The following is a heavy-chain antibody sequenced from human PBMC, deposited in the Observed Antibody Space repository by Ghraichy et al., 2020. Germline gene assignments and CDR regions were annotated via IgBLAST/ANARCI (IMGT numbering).Heavy chain of an antibody. Sequence: GGSLRLSCEVSGFIFSNYGMHWVRQAPGKGLEWVALISYDSYYKRYSDSVKGRFTISRDNSENTLFLEMDSLRPEDTGVYYCAREHMYTSSWPELYYFDYWSQGTKVTVSP. D-gene: IGHD6-13*01. J-gene: IGHJ4*02. CDR3: AREHMYTSSWPELYYFDY. CDR2: ISYDSYYK. CDR1: GFIFSNYG. V-gene: IGHV3-30*03.